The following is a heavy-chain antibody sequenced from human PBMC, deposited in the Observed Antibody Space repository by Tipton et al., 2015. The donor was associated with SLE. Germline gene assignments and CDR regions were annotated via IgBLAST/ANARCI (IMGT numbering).Heavy chain of an antibody. CDR1: GGSISSGSYY. CDR3: ARGRMEVTAPFGY. J-gene: IGHJ4*02. CDR2: IYYSGST. Sequence: TLSLACTVSGGSISSGSYYWSWIRQPPGKGLEWIGYIYYSGSTNYNPSLKSRVTISVDTSKNQFSLKLSSVTAADTAVYYCARGRMEVTAPFGYWGQGTLVTVSS. D-gene: IGHD2-21*02. V-gene: IGHV4-61*01.